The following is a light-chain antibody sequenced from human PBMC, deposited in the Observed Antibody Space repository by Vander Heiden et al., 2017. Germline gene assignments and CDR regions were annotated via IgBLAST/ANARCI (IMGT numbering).Light chain of an antibody. CDR1: QSIRNTY. V-gene: IGKV3-20*01. J-gene: IGKJ1*01. Sequence: EIVLTQSPGTLSLSPGERATLSCRVSQSIRNTYLGGDQQKPGQAPRLLIYGASSRATGTQDRFSGSGSGTDFTLTISRLEPEDFAGYDGQQAKTFGQGTKVEIK. CDR2: GAS. CDR3: QQAKT.